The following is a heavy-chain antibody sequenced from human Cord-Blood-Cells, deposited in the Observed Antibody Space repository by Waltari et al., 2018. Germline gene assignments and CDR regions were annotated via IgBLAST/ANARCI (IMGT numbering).Heavy chain of an antibody. Sequence: QVQLVQSGAEVKKSGASVKVSCKASGYTFTGYYMHWVRQAPGQGLEWMGCVTPNMGGTNYAQKFQGRVTMTRYTSVSTAYMELSRLISDDTAVYYCAVGYISSYYYYGRDVWGQGTTVTVSS. D-gene: IGHD6-6*01. V-gene: IGHV1-2*02. CDR2: VTPNMGGT. J-gene: IGHJ6*02. CDR3: AVGYISSYYYYGRDV. CDR1: GYTFTGYY.